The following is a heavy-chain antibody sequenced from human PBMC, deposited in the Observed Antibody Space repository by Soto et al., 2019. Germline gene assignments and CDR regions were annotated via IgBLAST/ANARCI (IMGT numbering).Heavy chain of an antibody. J-gene: IGHJ3*02. V-gene: IGHV3-53*04. Sequence: GGSLRLSCAASGFTVSSNYMSWVRQAPGKGLEWVSVIYSGGSTYYADSVKGRFTISRHNSKNTLYLQMNSLRAEDTVVYYCARDLGGSYGSGSTASDAFDIWGQGTMVTVSS. CDR2: IYSGGST. CDR3: ARDLGGSYGSGSTASDAFDI. CDR1: GFTVSSNY. D-gene: IGHD3-10*01.